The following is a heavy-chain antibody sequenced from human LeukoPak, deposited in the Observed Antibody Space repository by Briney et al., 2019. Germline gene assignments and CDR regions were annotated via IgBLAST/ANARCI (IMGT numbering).Heavy chain of an antibody. D-gene: IGHD5-18*01. CDR3: ASAPGQLWSPFDY. CDR2: ISYDGSNK. V-gene: IGHV3-30-3*01. CDR1: GFTFSSYA. J-gene: IGHJ4*02. Sequence: GSLRLSRAASGFTFSSYAMHWVRQAPGKGLEWVAVISYDGSNKYYADSVKGRFTISRDNSKNTLYLQMNSLRAEDTAVYYCASAPGQLWSPFDYWGQGTLVTVSS.